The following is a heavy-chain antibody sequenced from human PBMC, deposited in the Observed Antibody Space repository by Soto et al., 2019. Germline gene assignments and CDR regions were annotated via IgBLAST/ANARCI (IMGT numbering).Heavy chain of an antibody. J-gene: IGHJ4*02. CDR3: GRLTLAQDSSVYPSFEY. CDR2: IDPTDSYT. V-gene: IGHV5-10-1*01. D-gene: IGHD3-22*01. CDR1: GYSFTTYW. Sequence: PGESLKISCQASGYSFTTYWISWVRQMPGKGLECMGRIDPTDSYTDYGPSFEGHVTMSVDRSINTAYLEWSSLKASDSAMYYCGRLTLAQDSSVYPSFEYWGLGTLVTVSS.